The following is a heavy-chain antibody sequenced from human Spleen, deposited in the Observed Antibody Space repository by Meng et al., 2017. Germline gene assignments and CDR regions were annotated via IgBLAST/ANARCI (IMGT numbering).Heavy chain of an antibody. V-gene: IGHV3-33*01. CDR1: GFTFRSYG. CDR3: ARDRDTASRGTILGGMGV. J-gene: IGHJ6*01. CDR2: IWYDGSNK. Sequence: GESLKISCAVSGFTFRSYGMHWVRQAPGKGLEWVAIIWYDGSNKYHGDSVKGRFTISRDNSKNTLYLQMNSLRAEDTAVYYCARDRDTASRGTILGGMGVWGQGNTVNGAS. D-gene: IGHD1-1*01.